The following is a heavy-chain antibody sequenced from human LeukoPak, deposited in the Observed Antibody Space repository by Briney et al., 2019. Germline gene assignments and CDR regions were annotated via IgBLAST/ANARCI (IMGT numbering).Heavy chain of an antibody. Sequence: GGSLRLSCAASGFTFSNYAMSWVRQAPGKGLEWVSVISGSGSSTYYADSVKGRFTISRDNSKNTLYLQMNSLRAEDTAVYFCAKDLFYSSSWYMGCFDYWGQGTLVTVSS. CDR1: GFTFSNYA. V-gene: IGHV3-23*01. J-gene: IGHJ4*02. CDR2: ISGSGSST. CDR3: AKDLFYSSSWYMGCFDY. D-gene: IGHD6-13*01.